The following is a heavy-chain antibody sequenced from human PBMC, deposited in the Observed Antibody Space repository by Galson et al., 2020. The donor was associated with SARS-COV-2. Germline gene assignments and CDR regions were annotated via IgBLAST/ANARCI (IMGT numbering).Heavy chain of an antibody. Sequence: GESLKISCAASGFTFSSYDMNWVRQAPGKGLEWVSYISSSGSTIYYADSVKGRFTISRDNAKNSLYLQMNSLRAEDTAVYYCARALEDWGAYWGQGTLVTGSS. J-gene: IGHJ4*02. D-gene: IGHD7-27*01. V-gene: IGHV3-48*03. CDR2: ISSSGSTI. CDR1: GFTFSSYD. CDR3: ARALEDWGAY.